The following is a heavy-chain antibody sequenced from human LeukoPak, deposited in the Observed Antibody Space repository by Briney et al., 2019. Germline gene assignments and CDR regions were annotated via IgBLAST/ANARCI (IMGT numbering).Heavy chain of an antibody. CDR3: ARRRLSRLAASDY. Sequence: RASVKVSCKASGGTFSSYAISWVRQAPGQGLEWMGRIIPILGIANYAQKFQGRVTITADKSTSTAYMELSSLRSEDTAVYYCARRRLSRLAASDYWGQGTLVTVSS. D-gene: IGHD6-13*01. CDR1: GGTFSSYA. J-gene: IGHJ4*02. V-gene: IGHV1-69*04. CDR2: IIPILGIA.